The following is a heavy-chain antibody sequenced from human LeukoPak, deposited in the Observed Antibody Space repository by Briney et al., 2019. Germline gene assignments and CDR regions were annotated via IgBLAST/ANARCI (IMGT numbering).Heavy chain of an antibody. V-gene: IGHV3-74*01. Sequence: AGGSLRLSCAAWVFPFGNYCMHWVRHASGKGLVWVSSLKSYWSATSYADSVKGRFTISRHGAQNAVYLQMESLRVEDTAVYYCTSDALLEYCTGNDCYHSDLWGQGILVTVSS. J-gene: IGHJ4*02. D-gene: IGHD2/OR15-2a*01. CDR2: LKSYWSAT. CDR3: TSDALLEYCTGNDCYHSDL. CDR1: VFPFGNYC.